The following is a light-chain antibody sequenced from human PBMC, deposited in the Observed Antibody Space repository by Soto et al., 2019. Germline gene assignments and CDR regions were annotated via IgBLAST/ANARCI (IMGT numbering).Light chain of an antibody. CDR3: QQGYSSRWT. Sequence: DIQMTQSPSSLSASVGHRVTITCRASQNIRSFLNWYQQKPGKAPQLLIYATSSLQTGVPSRFSASGSGTDFSLVISDLQPEDSATYYCQQGYSSRWTSGRGTKVEI. J-gene: IGKJ1*01. CDR1: QNIRSF. V-gene: IGKV1-39*01. CDR2: ATS.